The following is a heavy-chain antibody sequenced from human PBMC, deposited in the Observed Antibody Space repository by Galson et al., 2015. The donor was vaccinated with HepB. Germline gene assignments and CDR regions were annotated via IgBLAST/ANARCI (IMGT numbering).Heavy chain of an antibody. CDR2: ISWNSGSI. Sequence: SLRLSCAASGFTFDDYAMHWVRQAPGKGLEWVSGISWNSGSIGYADSVKGRFTTSRDNAKNSLYLQMNSLRAEDTALYYCAKDMIPYQDIVVVVAATPFDYWGQGTLVTVSS. CDR1: GFTFDDYA. V-gene: IGHV3-9*01. D-gene: IGHD2-15*01. J-gene: IGHJ4*02. CDR3: AKDMIPYQDIVVVVAATPFDY.